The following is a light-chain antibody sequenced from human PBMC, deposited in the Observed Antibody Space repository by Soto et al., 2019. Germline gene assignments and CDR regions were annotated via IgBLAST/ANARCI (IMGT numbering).Light chain of an antibody. Sequence: QSALTQPPSVSAAPGQKVTISCSGSNSNIANNYVSWYQQLPGTAPKLLIYDNNKRPSGIPDRFSGSKSGTSATLGITGLQTGDEADYYCGTCDNSLSAVIFGGGTKLTVL. V-gene: IGLV1-51*01. CDR3: GTCDNSLSAVI. CDR1: NSNIANNY. J-gene: IGLJ2*01. CDR2: DNN.